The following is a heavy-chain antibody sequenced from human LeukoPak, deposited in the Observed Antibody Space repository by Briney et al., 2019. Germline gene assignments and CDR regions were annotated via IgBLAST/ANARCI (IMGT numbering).Heavy chain of an antibody. CDR1: GFTFSDYY. V-gene: IGHV3-11*01. D-gene: IGHD1-1*01. CDR3: AVGYNWNDWDFDY. Sequence: GGSLRLSCAASGFTFSDYYMSWIRQAPGKGLEWVSYISSSGSTIYYADSVKGRFTISRDNAKNSLYLQMNSLRAEDTAVYYCAVGYNWNDWDFDYWGQGTLVTVSS. CDR2: ISSSGSTI. J-gene: IGHJ4*02.